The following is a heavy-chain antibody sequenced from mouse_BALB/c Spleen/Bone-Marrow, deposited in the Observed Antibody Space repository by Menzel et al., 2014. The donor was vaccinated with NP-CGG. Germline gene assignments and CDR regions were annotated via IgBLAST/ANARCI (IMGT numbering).Heavy chain of an antibody. V-gene: IGHV1-54*01. D-gene: IGHD4-1*01. Sequence: QVQLQQSGVVLVRPGTSVKVSCKASGYAFTNYWIEWVKQRPGQGLEWIGVINPGSGGINYNEKFKGKATLTADKSSNTAYMQLSSLTSDDSAVYFCARELGRGFAYWGQGTLVTVSA. CDR1: GYAFTNYW. CDR2: INPGSGGI. CDR3: ARELGRGFAY. J-gene: IGHJ3*01.